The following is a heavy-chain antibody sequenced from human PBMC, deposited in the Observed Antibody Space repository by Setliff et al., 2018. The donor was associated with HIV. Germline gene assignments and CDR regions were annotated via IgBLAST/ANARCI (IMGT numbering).Heavy chain of an antibody. J-gene: IGHJ6*03. Sequence: PGGSLRLSCAASGFTFSNYAMHWVRQAPGKALEYVSAISTDGDGTYYADSVKGRFTISRDNSKNTLYLQMGSLRAEDMAVYYCARVRNWIYFDSYYMDVWGKGNTVTVSS. V-gene: IGHV3-64*02. CDR1: GFTFSNYA. CDR3: ARVRNWIYFDSYYMDV. D-gene: IGHD2-2*03. CDR2: ISTDGDGT.